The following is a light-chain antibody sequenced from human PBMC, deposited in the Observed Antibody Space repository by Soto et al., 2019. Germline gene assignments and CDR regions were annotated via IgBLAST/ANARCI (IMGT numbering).Light chain of an antibody. J-gene: IGLJ2*01. Sequence: QSALTQPPSASGSPGQSVTISCTGTSSDVGGDNYVSWYQQHPGKAPKVIIYNVSKRPSGVPDRFSGSKSGNTASLTVSGFQTEDESDYYCASHAGSSAVFGGGTKLTVL. CDR3: ASHAGSSAV. CDR1: SSDVGGDNY. CDR2: NVS. V-gene: IGLV2-8*01.